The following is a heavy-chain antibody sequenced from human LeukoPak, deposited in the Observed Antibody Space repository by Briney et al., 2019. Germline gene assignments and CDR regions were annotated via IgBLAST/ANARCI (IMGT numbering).Heavy chain of an antibody. V-gene: IGHV3-48*01. CDR2: ISSGSSIM. Sequence: PGGSLRLSCAASGFTVTSNHMNWVRQAPGKGLEWVSYISSGSSIMYYADSVKGRFTISRDNSKNTLYLQMSSLRAEDTAVYYCVKCDYDILTGYYPPFDYWGQGTLVTVSS. J-gene: IGHJ4*02. CDR1: GFTVTSNH. CDR3: VKCDYDILTGYYPPFDY. D-gene: IGHD3-9*01.